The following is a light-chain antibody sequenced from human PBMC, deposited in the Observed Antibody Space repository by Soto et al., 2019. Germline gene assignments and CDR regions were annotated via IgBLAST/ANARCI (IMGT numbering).Light chain of an antibody. CDR1: SSDVGGYNY. J-gene: IGLJ1*01. V-gene: IGLV2-14*03. CDR3: CSYTSSSTPWV. CDR2: DVS. Sequence: VLTQPASVSGSPGQSITISCTGTSSDVGGYNYVSWYQQHPGKAPKLMIYDVSDRPSGISNRFSASKSGNTASLTISGLQAEDEADYYCCSYTSSSTPWVFGTGTKVTVL.